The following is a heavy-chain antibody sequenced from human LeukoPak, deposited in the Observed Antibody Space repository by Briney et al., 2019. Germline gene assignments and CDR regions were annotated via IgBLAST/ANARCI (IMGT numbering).Heavy chain of an antibody. V-gene: IGHV3-48*03. CDR1: GFTFSSYD. CDR2: VSSSGSTI. J-gene: IGHJ5*02. CDR3: AGLTYDKRFDP. Sequence: GGSLRLSCTASGFTFSSYDMNWVRQAPGKGLEWVSYVSSSGSTIYHADSVKGRFTISRDNAKKSLYLQMNSLRAEDTAVYYCAGLTYDKRFDPWGQGTLVTVSS. D-gene: IGHD3-9*01.